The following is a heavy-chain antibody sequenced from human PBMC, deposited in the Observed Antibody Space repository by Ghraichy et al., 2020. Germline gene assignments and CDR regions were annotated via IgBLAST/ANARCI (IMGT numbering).Heavy chain of an antibody. J-gene: IGHJ4*02. D-gene: IGHD3-10*01. V-gene: IGHV4-39*07. CDR3: ARDSPPLDPPVWFGEGGVPGGPYYFDY. CDR2: IYYSGST. Sequence: SETLSLTCTVSGGSISSSSYYWGWIRQPPGKGLEWIGSIYYSGSTYYNPSLKSRVTISVDTSKNQFSLKLSSVTAADTAVYYCARDSPPLDPPVWFGEGGVPGGPYYFDYWGQGTLVTVSS. CDR1: GGSISSSSYY.